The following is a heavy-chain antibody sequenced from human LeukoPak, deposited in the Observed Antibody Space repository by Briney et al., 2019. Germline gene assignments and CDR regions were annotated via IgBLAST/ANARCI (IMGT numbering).Heavy chain of an antibody. D-gene: IGHD3-16*01. CDR3: AKEFGWFPLYSYFQH. Sequence: PGGSLRLSCAASGLTFSNNGMSWVRQAPGQGLEWVSAISGSGGSTYYADSVKGRFTISRDNPKNTLYLQMNSLRAEDTAVYYCAKEFGWFPLYSYFQHWGQGTLVTVSS. J-gene: IGHJ1*01. CDR1: GLTFSNNG. CDR2: ISGSGGST. V-gene: IGHV3-23*01.